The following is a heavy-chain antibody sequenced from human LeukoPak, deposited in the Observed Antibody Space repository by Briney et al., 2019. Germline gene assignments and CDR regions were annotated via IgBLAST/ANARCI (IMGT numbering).Heavy chain of an antibody. CDR2: INGDGSTT. CDR3: ARDYAGSPDY. V-gene: IGHV3-74*03. CDR1: GFTFSTYW. J-gene: IGHJ4*02. D-gene: IGHD3-10*01. Sequence: GGSLRLSCTASGFTFSTYWINWVRHSPGKGLVWVALINGDGSTTTHADSVKGRFTISRDNAKNTAYLQMNGLRDEDTAVYFCARDYAGSPDYWGQGALVTVSA.